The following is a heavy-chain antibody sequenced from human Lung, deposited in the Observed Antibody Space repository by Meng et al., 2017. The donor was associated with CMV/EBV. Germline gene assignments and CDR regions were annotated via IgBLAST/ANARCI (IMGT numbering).Heavy chain of an antibody. CDR3: ARVEVGITSGDY. CDR1: GYTFTNYG. V-gene: IGHV1-18*01. D-gene: IGHD1-26*01. CDR2: ISAYNGNT. Sequence: QAELGQSGGEGMKPGASWKVSGKASGYTFTNYGITWVRQAPGQGLEWMGWISAYNGNTNYAQTLQGRLTMTTDTSTSTAYMELRSLRSDDTAVYYCARVEVGITSGDYWGQGTLVTVSS. J-gene: IGHJ4*02.